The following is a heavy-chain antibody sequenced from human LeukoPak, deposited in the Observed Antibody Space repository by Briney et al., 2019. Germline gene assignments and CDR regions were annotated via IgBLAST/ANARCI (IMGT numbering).Heavy chain of an antibody. D-gene: IGHD6-19*01. Sequence: GGSLRLSCAASGFTLSTYAMSWVRQAPGKGLEWVSYISSSSSTIYYADSVKGRFTISRDNAKNSLYLQMNSLRAEDTAVYYCARDGSRAVAEYYFDYWGQGTLVTVSS. CDR2: ISSSSSTI. V-gene: IGHV3-48*01. CDR1: GFTLSTYA. CDR3: ARDGSRAVAEYYFDY. J-gene: IGHJ4*02.